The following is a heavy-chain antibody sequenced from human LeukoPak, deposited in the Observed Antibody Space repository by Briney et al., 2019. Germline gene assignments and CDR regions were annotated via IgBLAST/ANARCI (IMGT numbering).Heavy chain of an antibody. D-gene: IGHD1-7*01. CDR1: GYTFTTYG. Sequence: ASVKVSCKASGYTFTTYGITWVRQAPGQGLEWMGWISTYNGNTNYAQKLQGRVTMTTDTSTSTAYMELSSLRSEDTAVYYCAREDHSNWNSGEDSDYWGQGTLVTVSS. J-gene: IGHJ4*02. V-gene: IGHV1-18*01. CDR3: AREDHSNWNSGEDSDY. CDR2: ISTYNGNT.